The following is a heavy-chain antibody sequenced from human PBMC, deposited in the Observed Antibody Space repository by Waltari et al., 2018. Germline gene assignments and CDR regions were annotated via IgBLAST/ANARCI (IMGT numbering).Heavy chain of an antibody. D-gene: IGHD5-18*01. CDR3: ARGSWIQLWLSSYYYGMDV. J-gene: IGHJ6*02. V-gene: IGHV4-34*01. CDR2: INHSGST. Sequence: QVQLQQWGAGLLKPSETLSLTCAVYGGSFSGYYWSWIRQPPGKGLEWIGEINHSGSTNYNPSLKSRVTIAVDTSKNQFSLKLSSVTAADTAVYYCARGSWIQLWLSSYYYGMDVWGQGTTVTVSS. CDR1: GGSFSGYY.